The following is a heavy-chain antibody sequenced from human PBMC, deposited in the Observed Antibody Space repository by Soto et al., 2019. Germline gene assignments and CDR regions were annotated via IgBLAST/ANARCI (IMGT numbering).Heavy chain of an antibody. D-gene: IGHD6-19*01. Sequence: QLQLQESGSGLVKPSQTLSLTCAVSGGSISSGDYSWSWIRQPPGKGLEWIGHISHSGSTYYNPSLKSRVXXSXDRXKNQFSLKLSSVTAADTAVYYCARKVAVAGGWFDPWGQGTLVTVSS. CDR1: GGSISSGDYS. V-gene: IGHV4-30-2*01. CDR2: ISHSGST. J-gene: IGHJ5*02. CDR3: ARKVAVAGGWFDP.